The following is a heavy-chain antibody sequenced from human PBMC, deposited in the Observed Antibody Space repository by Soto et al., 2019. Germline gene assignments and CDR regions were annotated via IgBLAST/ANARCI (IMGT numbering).Heavy chain of an antibody. CDR3: ARDTGGSGSPPPPGFYYCYGMDV. CDR2: SIPIFGTA. V-gene: IGHV1-69*12. D-gene: IGHD3-10*01. CDR1: GGTFSSYA. Sequence: QVQLVQSGAEVKKPGSSVKVSCKASGGTFSSYAISWVRQAPGQGLEWMGGSIPIFGTANYAQKFQGRVNITAGESTRTAYMEVSSLRSDDTAVDYCARDTGGSGSPPPPGFYYCYGMDVWGQGTTVTVSS. J-gene: IGHJ6*02.